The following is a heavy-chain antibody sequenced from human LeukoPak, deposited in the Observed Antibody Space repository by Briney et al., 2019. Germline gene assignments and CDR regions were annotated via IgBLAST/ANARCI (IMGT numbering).Heavy chain of an antibody. CDR1: GVTFSSYG. CDR2: IWNDGSNK. CDR3: ARETSYYYDSSGYRLTDY. V-gene: IGHV3-33*01. D-gene: IGHD3-22*01. J-gene: IGHJ4*02. Sequence: GGSLRLSCAASGVTFSSYGMHWVREAPGEGLERGAVIWNDGSNKYYADSVKGRFTISRDNSKNTRYLQMNSLRAEDTAVYYCARETSYYYDSSGYRLTDYWGQGTLVTVSS.